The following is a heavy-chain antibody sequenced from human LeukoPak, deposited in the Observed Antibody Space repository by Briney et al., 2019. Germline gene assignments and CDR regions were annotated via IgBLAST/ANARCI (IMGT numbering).Heavy chain of an antibody. Sequence: GGSLRLSCAASGFTFSSYSMNWVRRAPGKGLEWVSSISTGSSYIDYADSVKGRFTISRDNAKKSLYLQMNSLRAEDTAVYYCARDGYKPFDYWGQGTLVTVSS. V-gene: IGHV3-21*01. CDR3: ARDGYKPFDY. D-gene: IGHD5-24*01. CDR1: GFTFSSYS. CDR2: ISTGSSYI. J-gene: IGHJ4*02.